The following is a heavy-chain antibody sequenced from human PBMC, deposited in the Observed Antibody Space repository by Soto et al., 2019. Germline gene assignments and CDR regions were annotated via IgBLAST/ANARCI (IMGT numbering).Heavy chain of an antibody. Sequence: QVQLVQAGAEVRQPASSVKVSCKTSGGTFSSYAISWVRQAPGQGLEWMGGIVPIVDTSTYAQKFQVRVTITAYESTSTVYMELSSLRSDDTAVYYCVRVVAIPGYPDNWGQGTLVTVSS. CDR2: IVPIVDTS. CDR3: VRVVAIPGYPDN. V-gene: IGHV1-69*12. CDR1: GGTFSSYA. D-gene: IGHD5-12*01. J-gene: IGHJ4*02.